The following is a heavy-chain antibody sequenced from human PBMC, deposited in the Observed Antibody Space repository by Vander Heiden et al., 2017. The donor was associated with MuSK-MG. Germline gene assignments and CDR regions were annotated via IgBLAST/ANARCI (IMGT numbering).Heavy chain of an antibody. Sequence: QVQLVESGGGVVQPGRSLRLSCAASGFPFSSDGMHWVRQAPGKGLEWVSVISYDGSNKYYADSVKGRVTISRDNSKNTLYLQMNSLRAEDTAVYYCAKGDCSGGSCYSTSFDYWGQVTLVTVSS. J-gene: IGHJ4*02. V-gene: IGHV3-30*18. D-gene: IGHD2-15*01. CDR2: ISYDGSNK. CDR1: GFPFSSDG. CDR3: AKGDCSGGSCYSTSFDY.